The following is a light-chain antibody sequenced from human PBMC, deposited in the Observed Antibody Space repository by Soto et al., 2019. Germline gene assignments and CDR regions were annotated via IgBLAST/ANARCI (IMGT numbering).Light chain of an antibody. Sequence: EIVLTQSPATLSLSPGERATLSCRASQSVSSYLAWYKQKPGQAPRLLIYDASNRATGIPARFSGSGSGTDFTLTISSLEPEDFAVYYCQQRSNWRMYTFGQGTKLEIK. CDR3: QQRSNWRMYT. J-gene: IGKJ2*01. CDR1: QSVSSY. CDR2: DAS. V-gene: IGKV3-11*01.